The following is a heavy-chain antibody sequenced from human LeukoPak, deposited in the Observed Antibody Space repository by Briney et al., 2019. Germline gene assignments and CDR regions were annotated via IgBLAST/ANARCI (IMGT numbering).Heavy chain of an antibody. Sequence: GGSLRLSCAASGFTFSSYWMSWVRQAPGKGLEWVANIKQDGSEKYYVDSVKGRFTISRDNAKNSLYLQMNSLRAEDTAVYYCARSAYVWGSYRSSEFDYWGQGTLVTVSS. CDR2: IKQDGSEK. CDR1: GFTFSSYW. J-gene: IGHJ4*02. CDR3: ARSAYVWGSYRSSEFDY. V-gene: IGHV3-7*01. D-gene: IGHD3-16*02.